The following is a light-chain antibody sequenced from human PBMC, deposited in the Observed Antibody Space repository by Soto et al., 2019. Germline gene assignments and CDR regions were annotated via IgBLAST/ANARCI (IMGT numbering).Light chain of an antibody. J-gene: IGLJ2*01. V-gene: IGLV2-8*01. CDR2: EVS. CDR3: SSYAGANSVV. Sequence: QSALTQPPSASGSPGQSVTISCTGMSSDVGGYNYVSWYQQHPGKAPKLMIYEVSKRPSVVPDRFSGSKSGNTASLTVSGLQAEDEADYYCSSYAGANSVVFGGGTKVTVL. CDR1: SSDVGGYNY.